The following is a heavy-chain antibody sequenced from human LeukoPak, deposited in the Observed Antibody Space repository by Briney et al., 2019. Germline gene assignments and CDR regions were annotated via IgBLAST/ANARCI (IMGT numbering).Heavy chain of an antibody. Sequence: ASVKVSCKASGYTFTGYYMHWVRQAPGQGLEWMGWISVYNGNTNYAQKLQGRVTMTTDTSTSTAYMELRSLRSDDTAMCYCARALYSSSWYFDYWGQGTLVTVSS. CDR3: ARALYSSSWYFDY. CDR1: GYTFTGYY. V-gene: IGHV1-18*04. D-gene: IGHD6-13*01. J-gene: IGHJ4*02. CDR2: ISVYNGNT.